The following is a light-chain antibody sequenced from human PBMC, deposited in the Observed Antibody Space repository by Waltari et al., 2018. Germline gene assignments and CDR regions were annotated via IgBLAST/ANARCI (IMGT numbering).Light chain of an antibody. Sequence: QSALTQPASVSGSPGQSITIPCTGTTSDVGSYNLVSWYQQRPGKAPNLTLYELTTRPSRVPNRFSGSKSGNTAALTISGLQAEDEADYYCSSYAGGSTVIFGGGTKVTGL. V-gene: IGLV2-23*02. CDR2: ELT. J-gene: IGLJ2*01. CDR3: SSYAGGSTVI. CDR1: TSDVGSYNL.